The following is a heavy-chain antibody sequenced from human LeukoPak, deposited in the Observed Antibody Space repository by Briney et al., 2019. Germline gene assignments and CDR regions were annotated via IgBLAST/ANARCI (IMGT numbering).Heavy chain of an antibody. J-gene: IGHJ6*03. CDR3: ARDRYYYGSGSYPYMDV. D-gene: IGHD3-10*01. Sequence: SETLSLTCTFSGGSISSYYWSWIRQPAGKGLEWIGRIHTSGSTNYNPSLKSRVTMSVDTSKNQFPLKLSSVTAVDTAVYYCARDRYYYGSGSYPYMDVWGKGTTVTISS. CDR2: IHTSGST. V-gene: IGHV4-4*07. CDR1: GGSISSYY.